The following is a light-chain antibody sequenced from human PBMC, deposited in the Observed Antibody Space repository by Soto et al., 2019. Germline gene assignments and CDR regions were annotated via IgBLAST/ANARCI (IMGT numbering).Light chain of an antibody. CDR1: PSVCSK. CDR2: GAS. J-gene: IGKJ3*01. V-gene: IGKV3-15*01. Sequence: EMVMTQSPATLSVSPGEGATLSCRASPSVCSKLAWYQQKPGQAPRLLFSGASTRASGIPARFSGSGSGSEFTLTISSLQSEDFAVYYCKQYSIWPPSFGPGTKVDIK. CDR3: KQYSIWPPS.